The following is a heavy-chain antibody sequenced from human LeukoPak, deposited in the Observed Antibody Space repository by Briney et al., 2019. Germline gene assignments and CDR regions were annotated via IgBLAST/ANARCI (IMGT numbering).Heavy chain of an antibody. CDR3: AGSDTIGYSPREWDYWYFDR. Sequence: GGSLRLSCAASGFTFNTYSMNWVRQAPGKGLQWVSSISSGSSYIYYADSVKGRFTISRDNAKNSLYLQMNSLRAEDTAVYYCAGSDTIGYSPREWDYWYFDRGGRGTLLTVSA. V-gene: IGHV3-21*01. CDR2: ISSGSSYI. D-gene: IGHD3-22*01. CDR1: GFTFNTYS. J-gene: IGHJ2*01.